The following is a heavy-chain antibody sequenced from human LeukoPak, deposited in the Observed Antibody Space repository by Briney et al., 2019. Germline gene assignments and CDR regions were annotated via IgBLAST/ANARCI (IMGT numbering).Heavy chain of an antibody. J-gene: IGHJ6*02. Sequence: TGGSLRLSCAASGFTFTTYWMHWVRQAPGKGLVWVSHINSDGSITSYADSVKGRFTISRDNAKNSLSLQMNSLRADDTAVYYCARGTDWTDYYGMDVWGQGTTVTVSS. CDR2: INSDGSIT. V-gene: IGHV3-74*01. CDR1: GFTFTTYW. CDR3: ARGTDWTDYYGMDV. D-gene: IGHD1-1*01.